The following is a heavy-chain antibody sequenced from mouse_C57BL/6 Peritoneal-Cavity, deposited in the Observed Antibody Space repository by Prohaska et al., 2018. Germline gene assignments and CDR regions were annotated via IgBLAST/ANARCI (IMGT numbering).Heavy chain of an antibody. CDR1: GFPFSNYW. J-gene: IGHJ2*01. CDR2: IRLKSDNYAT. Sequence: EVKLEESGGGLVQPGGSMKLSCVASGFPFSNYWMNWVRTSPEKGLEWVAQIRLKSDNYATHYAESVKGRFTISRDDSKSSVYLQMNNLRAEDTGIYYCFTAYFDYWGQGTTLTVSS. CDR3: FTAYFDY. V-gene: IGHV6-3*01.